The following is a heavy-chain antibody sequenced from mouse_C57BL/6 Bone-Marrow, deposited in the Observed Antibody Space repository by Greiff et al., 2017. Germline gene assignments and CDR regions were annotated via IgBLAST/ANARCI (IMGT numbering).Heavy chain of an antibody. J-gene: IGHJ2*01. Sequence: EVQLQQSGAELVKPGASVKLSCTASGFNIKDYYMHWVKQSTEQGLEWIGRIDPEDGDTKYAPKFQGKATITADTSSNTAYLQLSSLTSKDTAVDYWARFDYGNDGLYYLDYWGQGTTLTVSS. D-gene: IGHD2-2*01. CDR1: GFNIKDYY. CDR3: ARFDYGNDGLYYLDY. CDR2: IDPEDGDT. V-gene: IGHV14-2*01.